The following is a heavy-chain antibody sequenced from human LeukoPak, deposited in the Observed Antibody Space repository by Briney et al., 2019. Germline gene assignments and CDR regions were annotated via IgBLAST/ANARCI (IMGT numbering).Heavy chain of an antibody. Sequence: SETLSLTFAVYGGSFSGYYWSWIRQPPGNGLEWIGEINHSGSTNYNPSLKSRVTISLDTSKNQFSLQMSSLTAEETAVDYCTRGGYCGSNTSTRDAFDIWGQGTMVTVSS. CDR3: TRGGYCGSNTSTRDAFDI. J-gene: IGHJ3*02. CDR1: GGSFSGYY. CDR2: INHSGST. D-gene: IGHD2-2*03. V-gene: IGHV4-34*01.